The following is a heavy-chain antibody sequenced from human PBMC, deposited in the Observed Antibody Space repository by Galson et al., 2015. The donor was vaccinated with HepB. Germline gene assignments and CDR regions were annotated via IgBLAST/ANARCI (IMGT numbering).Heavy chain of an antibody. Sequence: ASGFTFSNSWMSWVRQAPGKGLEWVANIKQDGSEKYYVDSVKGRFTISRDNAKKSLYLQMNSLRVEDTAVYFCARTLVTVMATDVDYFDYWGQGTLVTVSS. CDR2: IKQDGSEK. CDR3: ARTLVTVMATDVDYFDY. CDR1: GFTFSNSW. J-gene: IGHJ4*02. D-gene: IGHD5-18*01. V-gene: IGHV3-7*01.